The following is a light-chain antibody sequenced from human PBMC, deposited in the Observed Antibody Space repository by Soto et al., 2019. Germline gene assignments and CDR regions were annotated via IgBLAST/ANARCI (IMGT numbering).Light chain of an antibody. J-gene: IGKJ1*01. CDR2: GAS. CDR3: QQYGSSWT. Sequence: EILLTQSPGTLSWSPGERATLSCRASQSVSSSYLAWYQQKPGHAPRLLIYGASSRATGIPDRLSGSGSGTEFPLTISRMEPEDFAVYYCQQYGSSWTFGHGTKVDI. CDR1: QSVSSSY. V-gene: IGKV3-20*01.